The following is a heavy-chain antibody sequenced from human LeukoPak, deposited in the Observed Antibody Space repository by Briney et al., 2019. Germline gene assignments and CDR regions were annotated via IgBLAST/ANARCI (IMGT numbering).Heavy chain of an antibody. Sequence: GGSLRLSCAASGFTFSSYGMHWVRQAPGKGLGWVAVISYDGSNKYYADSVKGRFTISRDNSKNTLYLQMNSLRAEDTAVYYCWLSFGIAVAGIDYWGQGTLVTVSS. CDR2: ISYDGSNK. D-gene: IGHD6-19*01. CDR1: GFTFSSYG. J-gene: IGHJ4*02. CDR3: WLSFGIAVAGIDY. V-gene: IGHV3-30*03.